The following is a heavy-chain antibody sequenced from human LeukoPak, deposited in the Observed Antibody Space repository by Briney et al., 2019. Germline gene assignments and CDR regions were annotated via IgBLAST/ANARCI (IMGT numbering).Heavy chain of an antibody. D-gene: IGHD5-18*01. J-gene: IGHJ6*02. CDR1: GFTFSSYA. CDR2: ISYDGSNK. Sequence: PGGSLRLSCAASGFTFSSYAMHWVRQAPGKGLEWVAVISYDGSNKYYADSVKGRLTISRDNSKNTLYLRMNSLRAEDTAVYYCARVGYSYGSYYYYGMDVWGQGTTVTVSS. V-gene: IGHV3-30*04. CDR3: ARVGYSYGSYYYYGMDV.